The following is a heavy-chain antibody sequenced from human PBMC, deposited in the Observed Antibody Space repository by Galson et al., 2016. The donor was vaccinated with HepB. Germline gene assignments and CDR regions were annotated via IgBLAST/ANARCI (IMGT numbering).Heavy chain of an antibody. CDR2: IYHSGST. Sequence: TLSLTCTVSGVSVSSGGSISSDSWWGWVRQPPGKGLEWIGEIYHSGSTNYKPSLRSRVTMSLDRSKNQFSLKLTSVTAADTAVYYCARRPPHCSSTSCSFDFRGQGTLVTVSS. CDR3: ARRPPHCSSTSCSFDF. D-gene: IGHD2-2*01. J-gene: IGHJ4*02. CDR1: GVSVSSGGSISSDSW. V-gene: IGHV4-4*02.